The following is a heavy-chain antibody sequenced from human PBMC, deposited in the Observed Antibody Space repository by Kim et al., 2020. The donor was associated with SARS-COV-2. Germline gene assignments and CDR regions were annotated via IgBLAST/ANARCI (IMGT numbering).Heavy chain of an antibody. CDR1: GFTFSSYS. D-gene: IGHD6-13*01. Sequence: GGSLRLSCATSGFTFSSYSMNWVRQAPGKGLEWVSYISGSGSTIYYADSAKGRFTVSRDNAKNSLYLQMNSLRVEDTAVYYCARDGEYGSSWYQGDFDYWGQGMLVTVSS. J-gene: IGHJ4*02. V-gene: IGHV3-48*04. CDR2: ISGSGSTI. CDR3: ARDGEYGSSWYQGDFDY.